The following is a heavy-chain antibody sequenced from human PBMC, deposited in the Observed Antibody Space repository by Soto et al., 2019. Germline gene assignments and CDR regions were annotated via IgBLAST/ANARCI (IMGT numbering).Heavy chain of an antibody. V-gene: IGHV4-31*03. D-gene: IGHD3-3*02. CDR3: AGSSAAPLANGMDV. J-gene: IGHJ6*02. CDR2: IYYSGST. CDR1: GGSISSGGYY. Sequence: PSETLSLTCTVSGGSISSGGYYWSWIRQHPGKGLEWIGYIYYSGSTYYNPSLKGRVTISVDTSKNQFSLKLSSVTAADTAVYYCAGSSAAPLANGMDVWGQGTTVTVSS.